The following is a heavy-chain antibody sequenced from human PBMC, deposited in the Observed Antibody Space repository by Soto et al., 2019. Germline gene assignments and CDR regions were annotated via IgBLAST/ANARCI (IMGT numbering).Heavy chain of an antibody. CDR3: AKDSSTFGRFDY. D-gene: IGHD3-3*01. CDR1: GFTFSSYA. Sequence: EVQLLESGGGLAQPGGSLRLSCVASGFTFSSYAMSWVRQPPGKGLEWVSVVSGSGGSTYYADSVKGRFTISRDNSKNTLYLQMNSLSADDTAVYYCAKDSSTFGRFDYWGQGTLVTVSS. V-gene: IGHV3-23*01. CDR2: VSGSGGST. J-gene: IGHJ4*02.